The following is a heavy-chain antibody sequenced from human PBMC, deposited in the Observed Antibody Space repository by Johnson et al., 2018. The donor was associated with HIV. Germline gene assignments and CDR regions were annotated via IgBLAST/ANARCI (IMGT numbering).Heavy chain of an antibody. CDR1: GFTFSSYA. Sequence: QVQLVESGGGLVQPGRSLRLSCAASGFTFSSYAMHWVRQAPGKGLEWVAAISYDGSNKYYADSVKGRITIARDNSKNTLYLHMNSLRAEDTAVYYWASNDYYGTSNHLDIWCQGSMVTVSS. D-gene: IGHD3-10*01. V-gene: IGHV3-30-3*01. CDR3: ASNDYYGTSNHLDI. CDR2: ISYDGSNK. J-gene: IGHJ3*02.